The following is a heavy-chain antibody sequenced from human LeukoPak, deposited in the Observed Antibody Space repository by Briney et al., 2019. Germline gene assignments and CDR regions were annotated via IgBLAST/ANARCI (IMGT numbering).Heavy chain of an antibody. CDR1: GFTFSSYA. J-gene: IGHJ4*02. Sequence: GGSLRLSCAASGFTFSSYAMSWVRQAPGKGLEWVGRIKSKTDGGTTDYAAPVKGRFTISRDDSKNTLYLQMNSLKTEDTAVYYCTTDQPRVYYDFWSGYYTVDYWGQGTLVTVSS. V-gene: IGHV3-15*01. D-gene: IGHD3-3*01. CDR2: IKSKTDGGTT. CDR3: TTDQPRVYYDFWSGYYTVDY.